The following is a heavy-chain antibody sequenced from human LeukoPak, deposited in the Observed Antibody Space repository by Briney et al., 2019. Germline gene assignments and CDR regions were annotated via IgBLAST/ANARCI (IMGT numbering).Heavy chain of an antibody. V-gene: IGHV5-10-1*01. CDR1: GYSFTSYW. CDR2: IDPSDSYT. D-gene: IGHD3-10*01. Sequence: GASLRISCQGSGYSFTSYWISWVRQLPGKGLEWMGRIDPSDSYTNYSPSFQGHVTISADKSISTAYLQWSSLKASDTAMYYCASSYGSGSYYKDGDYWGQGTLVTVSS. J-gene: IGHJ4*02. CDR3: ASSYGSGSYYKDGDY.